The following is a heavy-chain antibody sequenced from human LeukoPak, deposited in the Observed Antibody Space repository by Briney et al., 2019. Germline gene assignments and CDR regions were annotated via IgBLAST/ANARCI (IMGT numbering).Heavy chain of an antibody. CDR2: ISWNSGSI. CDR1: GFTFSSYA. CDR3: AKVSTRWLQSRVGDAFDI. Sequence: GGSLRLSCAASGFTFSSYAMHWVRQAPGKGLEWVSGISWNSGSIGYADSVKGRFTISRDNAKNSLYLQMNSLRAEDTALYYCAKVSTRWLQSRVGDAFDIWGQGTMVTVSS. J-gene: IGHJ3*02. V-gene: IGHV3-9*01. D-gene: IGHD5-24*01.